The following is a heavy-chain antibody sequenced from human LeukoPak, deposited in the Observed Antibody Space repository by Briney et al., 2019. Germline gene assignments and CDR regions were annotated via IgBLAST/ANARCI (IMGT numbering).Heavy chain of an antibody. CDR1: GFTFSSYS. D-gene: IGHD2-2*01. J-gene: IGHJ4*01. CDR2: ISSSSSYI. Sequence: GGSLRLSCAASGFTFSSYSMDWVRQAPGKGLEWVSSISSSSSYIYYADSVKGRFTISRDNAKNSLYLQMNSLRAEDTAVYYCARLPVPAATEAADCGPGTLVNVYS. CDR3: ARLPVPAATEAAD. V-gene: IGHV3-21*01.